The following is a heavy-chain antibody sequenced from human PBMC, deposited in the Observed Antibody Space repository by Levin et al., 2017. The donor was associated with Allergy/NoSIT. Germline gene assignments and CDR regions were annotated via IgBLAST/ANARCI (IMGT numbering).Heavy chain of an antibody. D-gene: IGHD6-19*01. CDR3: ARRSLRTGWPDFDY. V-gene: IGHV4-39*07. Sequence: SETLSLTCTVSGGSISSSSYYWGWIRQPPGKGLEWIGSIYYSGSTYYNPSLKSRVTISVDTSKNQFSLKLSSVTAADTAVYYCARRSLRTGWPDFDYWGQGTLVTVSS. J-gene: IGHJ4*02. CDR1: GGSISSSSYY. CDR2: IYYSGST.